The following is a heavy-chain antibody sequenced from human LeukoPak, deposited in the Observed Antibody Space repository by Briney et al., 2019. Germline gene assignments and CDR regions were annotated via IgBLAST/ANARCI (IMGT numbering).Heavy chain of an antibody. CDR1: GGTFSSYA. V-gene: IGHV1-69*01. CDR3: ASDHCSGGSCYPRYYYGMDV. J-gene: IGHJ6*04. CDR2: IIPIFGTA. D-gene: IGHD2-15*01. Sequence: SVKVSCKASGGTFSSYAISWVRQAPGQGLGWMGGIIPIFGTANYAQKFQGRVTITADESTSTAYMELSSLRSEDTAVYYCASDHCSGGSCYPRYYYGMDVWGKGTTVTVSS.